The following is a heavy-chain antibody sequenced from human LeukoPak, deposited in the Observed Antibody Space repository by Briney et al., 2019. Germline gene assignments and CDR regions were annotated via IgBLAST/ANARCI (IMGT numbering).Heavy chain of an antibody. V-gene: IGHV4-59*01. CDR1: GGSISSYY. D-gene: IGHD3-9*01. J-gene: IGHJ5*02. Sequence: SETLSLTCTVSGGSISSYYWSWIRQPPGKGLEWIGYIYYSGSTNYNPSLKSRVTISVDTSKNQFSLKLSSVTAADTAVYYCARARTIFYNWFDPWGQGTLVTVSS. CDR3: ARARTIFYNWFDP. CDR2: IYYSGST.